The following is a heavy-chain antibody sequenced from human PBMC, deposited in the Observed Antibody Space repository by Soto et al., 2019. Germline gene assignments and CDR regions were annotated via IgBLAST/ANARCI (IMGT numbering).Heavy chain of an antibody. CDR1: GGSFSGYY. V-gene: IGHV4-34*01. Sequence: QVQLQQWGAGLLKPSETLSLTCAVYGGSFSGYYWSWIRQPPGKGLEWIGEINHSGSTNYNPSLKSRVTISVDTSKYQFSLKLSSVTAADTAVYYCARGLGYCTNGVCYTTLVHWFDPWGQGTLVTVSS. J-gene: IGHJ5*02. CDR3: ARGLGYCTNGVCYTTLVHWFDP. D-gene: IGHD2-8*01. CDR2: INHSGST.